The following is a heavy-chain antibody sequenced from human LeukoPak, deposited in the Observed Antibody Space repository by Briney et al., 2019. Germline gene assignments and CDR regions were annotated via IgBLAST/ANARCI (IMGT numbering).Heavy chain of an antibody. D-gene: IGHD1-26*01. CDR2: IYYSGGT. J-gene: IGHJ6*02. CDR1: GGSISSYY. V-gene: IGHV4-59*08. CDR3: ARHIRVGATELYYYYGMDV. Sequence: SETLSLTCTVSGGSISSYYWSWIRQPPGKGLEWIGYIYYSGGTNYNPSLKSRVTISVDTSKNQFSLKLSSVTAADTAVYYCARHIRVGATELYYYYGMDVWGQGTTVTVSS.